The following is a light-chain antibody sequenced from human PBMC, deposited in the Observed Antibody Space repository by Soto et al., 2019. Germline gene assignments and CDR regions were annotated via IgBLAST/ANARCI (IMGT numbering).Light chain of an antibody. CDR3: MQGTHWPPYT. CDR2: KVF. CDR1: QRLAYSDGNTY. J-gene: IGKJ2*01. V-gene: IGKV2-30*01. Sequence: DVVMTQSPLSLPVTRGQPASISCRSSQRLAYSDGNTYLNWFQQRPGQSPRRLIYKVFKRDSGVPDRFSGSGSGTDFTLKISRVEAEDVGVYYCMQGTHWPPYTFGTGTKLEIK.